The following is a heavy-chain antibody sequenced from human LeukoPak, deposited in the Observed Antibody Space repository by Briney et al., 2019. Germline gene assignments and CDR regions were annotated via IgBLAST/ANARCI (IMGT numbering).Heavy chain of an antibody. CDR1: GFTVSSNY. Sequence: GGSLRLSCAASGFTVSSNYMSWVRQAPGKGLEWVSVIYSGGSTYHADSVKGRFTISRDNSKNTLYLQMNSLRADDTAVYYCASGKATAMAQGYWGQGTLVTVSS. CDR3: ASGKATAMAQGY. J-gene: IGHJ4*02. V-gene: IGHV3-53*01. CDR2: IYSGGST. D-gene: IGHD5-18*01.